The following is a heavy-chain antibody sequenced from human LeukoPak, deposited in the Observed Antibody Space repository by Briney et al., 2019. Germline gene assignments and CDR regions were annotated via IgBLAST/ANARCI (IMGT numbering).Heavy chain of an antibody. CDR1: GFTFSSYA. D-gene: IGHD1-26*01. Sequence: PGGSLRLSCAASGFTFSSYAMSWVRQAPGKGLEWVSAISGSGDRTDYADSVKGRFTISRDNSKNTLYLQMSSLRAEDTAIYYCAKVGLGGAYYDYWGQGTLVTVSS. CDR3: AKVGLGGAYYDY. CDR2: ISGSGDRT. V-gene: IGHV3-23*01. J-gene: IGHJ4*02.